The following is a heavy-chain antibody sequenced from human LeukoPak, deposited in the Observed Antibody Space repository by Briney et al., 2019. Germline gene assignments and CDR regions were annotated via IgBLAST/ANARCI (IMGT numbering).Heavy chain of an antibody. CDR2: IYYSGST. V-gene: IGHV4-59*08. J-gene: IGHJ6*02. D-gene: IGHD1-26*01. CDR3: ARAGRYYGDYYYYGMDV. CDR1: GGSISSSY. Sequence: PSETLSLTCTVSGGSISSSYWSWIRQPPGKGLEWIGYIYYSGSTNYNPSLKSRVTISVDTSKNQFSLKLSSVTAADTAVYYCARAGRYYGDYYYYGMDVWGQGTTVTVSS.